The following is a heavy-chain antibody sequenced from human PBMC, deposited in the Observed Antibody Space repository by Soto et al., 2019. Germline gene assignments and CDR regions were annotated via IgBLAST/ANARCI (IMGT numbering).Heavy chain of an antibody. CDR1: GFTFSSYG. Sequence: QVQLVESGGGVVQPGRSLRLSCAASGFTFSSYGMHWVRQAPGKGLEWVTVISYDGSNKYYADSVKGRFTISRDNSKNTLYLQMNSLRAEDTAVYYCAREMVRGVPYYYYGMDVWGQGTTVTVSS. CDR3: AREMVRGVPYYYYGMDV. CDR2: ISYDGSNK. V-gene: IGHV3-30*03. D-gene: IGHD3-10*01. J-gene: IGHJ6*02.